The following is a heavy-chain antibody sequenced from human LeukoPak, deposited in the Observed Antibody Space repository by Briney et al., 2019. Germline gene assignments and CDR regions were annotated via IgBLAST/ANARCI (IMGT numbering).Heavy chain of an antibody. CDR2: ISSSSSTI. D-gene: IGHD3-10*01. CDR3: ARPLLLGFGEGYMDV. CDR1: GFTFSSYS. Sequence: GGSLRLSCAASGFTFSSYSMNWVRQAPGKGLEWVSYISSSSSTISYADSVKGRFTISSDNAKDSLYFQMNSPRASSPAVEYVARPLLLGFGEGYMDVWGKGTTVTVSS. J-gene: IGHJ6*03. V-gene: IGHV3-48*01.